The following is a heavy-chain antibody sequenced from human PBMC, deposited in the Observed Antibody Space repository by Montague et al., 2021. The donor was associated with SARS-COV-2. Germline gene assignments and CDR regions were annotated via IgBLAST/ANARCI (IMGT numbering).Heavy chain of an antibody. Sequence: SETLSLTRAVYGGSFSGYYWSWIRQPPGKGLEWIGEINHSGSTNXNPSLESRVTISVDTSKNQFSLKLSSVTAADTAVYYCARGSTVTHYWGQGTLVTVSS. D-gene: IGHD4-17*01. CDR1: GGSFSGYY. CDR3: ARGSTVTHY. J-gene: IGHJ4*02. CDR2: INHSGST. V-gene: IGHV4-34*01.